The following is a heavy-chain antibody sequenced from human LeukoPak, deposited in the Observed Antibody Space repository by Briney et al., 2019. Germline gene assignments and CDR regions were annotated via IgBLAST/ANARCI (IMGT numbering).Heavy chain of an antibody. D-gene: IGHD1-7*01. CDR3: AKCNLTPAAGQLHFDY. CDR1: GFTFDDYA. J-gene: IGHJ4*02. CDR2: ISGDGGST. V-gene: IGHV3-43*02. Sequence: GGSLRLSCAASGFTFDDYAMQWVRQAPGKGLEWVSLISGDGGSTYYADSVKGRFTISRDNSKNSLYLQMNSLRTEDTALYYCAKCNLTPAAGQLHFDYWGQGTLVTVSS.